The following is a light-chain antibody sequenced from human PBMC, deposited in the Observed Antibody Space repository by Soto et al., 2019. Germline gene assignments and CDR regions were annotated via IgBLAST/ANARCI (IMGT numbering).Light chain of an antibody. CDR3: MQSLQSLT. CDR2: LAS. V-gene: IGKV2-28*01. J-gene: IGKJ4*01. CDR1: QSLLHSDGYHH. Sequence: VMTQSPLSLPVTPGEPASISCRSSQSLLHSDGYHHLDWYLQKPGQSPQLLIYLASHRASGVPDRVSGSGSGTYFTLKISRVEAEDVGVDYCMQSLQSLTFGGGTTVEIK.